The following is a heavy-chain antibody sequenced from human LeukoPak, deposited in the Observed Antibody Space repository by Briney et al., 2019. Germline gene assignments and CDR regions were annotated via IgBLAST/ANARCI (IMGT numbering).Heavy chain of an antibody. CDR1: DGSNSTYY. CDR2: IYYTGST. Sequence: SETLSLTCSVSDGSNSTYYWSWIRQPPGKGLEWIGYIYYTGSTNYNPSLKSRVTISIDTSKNQFSLNLSSVTAADTAVYYCARDYDRTGYYWSWGQGILVTVSS. D-gene: IGHD3-22*01. CDR3: ARDYDRTGYYWS. J-gene: IGHJ4*02. V-gene: IGHV4-59*01.